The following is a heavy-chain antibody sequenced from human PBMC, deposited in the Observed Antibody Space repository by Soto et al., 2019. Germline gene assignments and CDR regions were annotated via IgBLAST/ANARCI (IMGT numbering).Heavy chain of an antibody. D-gene: IGHD6-6*01. V-gene: IGHV1-3*01. CDR1: GYTFTSYA. Sequence: GASVKVSSKASGYTFTSYAMHSVRHAPGQRLEWMGWINAGNGNTKYSQKFQGRVTITRDTSASTAYMELSSLRSEDTAVYYCAREGRVCIAARPWSCWFDPWGQGTLVTVTS. CDR2: INAGNGNT. J-gene: IGHJ5*02. CDR3: AREGRVCIAARPWSCWFDP.